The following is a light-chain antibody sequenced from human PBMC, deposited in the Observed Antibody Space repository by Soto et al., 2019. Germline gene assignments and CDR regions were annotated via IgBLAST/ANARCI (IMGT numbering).Light chain of an antibody. V-gene: IGLV1-40*01. J-gene: IGLJ2*01. CDR2: GNS. CDR3: AAWDDSLSGLV. CDR1: SSNIGAGYD. Sequence: QSVLTQPPSVSGAPGQRVTISCTGSSSNIGAGYDVHWYQQLPGTAPKLLIYGNSNRPSGVPDRFSGSKSGTSASLAISGLRSEDEADYHCAAWDDSLSGLVFGGGTKLTVL.